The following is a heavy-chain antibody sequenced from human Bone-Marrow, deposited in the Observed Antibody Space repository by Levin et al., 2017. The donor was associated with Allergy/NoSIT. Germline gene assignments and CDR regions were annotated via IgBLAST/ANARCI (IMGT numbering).Heavy chain of an antibody. V-gene: IGHV4-31*03. D-gene: IGHD3-10*01. J-gene: IGHJ6*03. Sequence: SETLSLTCTVSGGAISSGGYYWSWIRQLPGEGLEWIGYVYNTGTTYYNPSLKSRATISVDTSKDQFSLTLSSVTAADTAVYYCAREWGLGTLVQGVVQGYMDFWGKGTTVTVSS. CDR3: AREWGLGTLVQGVVQGYMDF. CDR2: VYNTGTT. CDR1: GGAISSGGYY.